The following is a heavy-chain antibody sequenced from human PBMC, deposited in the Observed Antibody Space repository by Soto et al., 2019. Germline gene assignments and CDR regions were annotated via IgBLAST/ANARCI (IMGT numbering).Heavy chain of an antibody. CDR1: GGSISSSSYY. D-gene: IGHD6-13*01. CDR3: ARSHSSSWYLGSYFDY. Sequence: PSETLSLTCTVSGGSISSSSYYWGWIRQPPGKGLEWIGSIYYSGSTYYNPSLKSRVTISVDTSKNQFSLKLSSVTAADTAVYYCARSHSSSWYLGSYFDYWGQGTLVTVSS. CDR2: IYYSGST. J-gene: IGHJ4*02. V-gene: IGHV4-39*01.